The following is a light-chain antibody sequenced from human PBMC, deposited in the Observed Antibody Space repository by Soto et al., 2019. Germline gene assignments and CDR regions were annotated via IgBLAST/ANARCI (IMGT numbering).Light chain of an antibody. CDR2: EGS. J-gene: IGLJ1*01. Sequence: QSVLNPPASVSGSPGQSITISCTGTSSDVGSYNLVSWYQQHPGKAPKLMIYEGSKRPSGVSNRFSGSKSGNTASLTISGLQAEDEADYYCCSYAGSSTYVFGTGTKVTVL. CDR1: SSDVGSYNL. V-gene: IGLV2-23*01. CDR3: CSYAGSSTYV.